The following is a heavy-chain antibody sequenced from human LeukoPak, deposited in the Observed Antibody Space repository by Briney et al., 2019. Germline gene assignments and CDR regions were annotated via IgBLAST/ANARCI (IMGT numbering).Heavy chain of an antibody. CDR3: AKWFRGGNANYFDY. CDR1: GFTFSSYA. V-gene: IGHV3-23*01. D-gene: IGHD4-23*01. J-gene: IGHJ4*02. CDR2: ISGSGGST. Sequence: PGGSLRLSCAASGFTFSSYAMSWVRQAPGKGLEWVSAISGSGGSTYYADSVEGRFTISRDNSKNTLYLQMNSLRAEDTAVYYCAKWFRGGNANYFDYWGQGTLITVSS.